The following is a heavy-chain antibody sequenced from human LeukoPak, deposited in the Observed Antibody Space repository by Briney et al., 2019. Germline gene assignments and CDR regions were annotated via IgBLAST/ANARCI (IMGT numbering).Heavy chain of an antibody. D-gene: IGHD6-13*01. Sequence: SETLSLTCTFSGGSISSGDYYWSWIRQPPGKGLEWIGYIYYSGSTYYNPSLKSRVTISVDTSKNQFSLKLSSVTAADTAVYYCARTYSSSWYRHYYMDVWGKGTTVTVSS. CDR3: ARTYSSSWYRHYYMDV. J-gene: IGHJ6*03. CDR2: IYYSGST. V-gene: IGHV4-30-4*08. CDR1: GGSISSGDYY.